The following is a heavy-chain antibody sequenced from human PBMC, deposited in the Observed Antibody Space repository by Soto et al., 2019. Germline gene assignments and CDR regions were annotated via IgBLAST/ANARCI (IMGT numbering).Heavy chain of an antibody. D-gene: IGHD6-6*01. J-gene: IGHJ4*02. CDR2: IYYSGST. Sequence: SETLSLTCTVSGGSISSYYWSWIRQPPGKGLEWIGYIYYSGSTNYNPSLKSRVTISVDTSKNQFSLQLSSVTAADTAVYYCARLGSSSFDYWGQGTLVTVSS. V-gene: IGHV4-59*01. CDR3: ARLGSSSFDY. CDR1: GGSISSYY.